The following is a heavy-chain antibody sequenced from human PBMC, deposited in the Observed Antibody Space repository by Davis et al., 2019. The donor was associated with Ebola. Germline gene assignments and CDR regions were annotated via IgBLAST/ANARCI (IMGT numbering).Heavy chain of an antibody. Sequence: GESLKISCAASGFSFSSYWMHWVRQAPGKGLEWVSGISGSGDSTYYADSVRGRFTISRDNSKNTLYLQMNSLRAEDTAVYYCAKDLGSAGWFFDYWGQGTLVTVSS. CDR3: AKDLGSAGWFFDY. D-gene: IGHD2-15*01. CDR2: ISGSGDST. J-gene: IGHJ4*02. V-gene: IGHV3-23*01. CDR1: GFSFSSYW.